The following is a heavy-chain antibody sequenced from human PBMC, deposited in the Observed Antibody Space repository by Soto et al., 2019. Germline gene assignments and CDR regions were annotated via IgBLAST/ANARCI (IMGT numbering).Heavy chain of an antibody. V-gene: IGHV4-34*01. J-gene: IGHJ6*03. CDR1: GGSFSGYY. CDR2: INHSGST. D-gene: IGHD5-18*01. Sequence: QVQLQQWGAGLLKPSETLSLTCAVYGGSFSGYYWSWIRQPPGKGLEGIGEINHSGSTNYNPSLQGQLTKSEDTSKNQCSPKMSSVTAADTAVSYCARRGDTAMATSYCYYYYRDVWGKGTTVTVSS. CDR3: ARRGDTAMATSYCYYYYRDV.